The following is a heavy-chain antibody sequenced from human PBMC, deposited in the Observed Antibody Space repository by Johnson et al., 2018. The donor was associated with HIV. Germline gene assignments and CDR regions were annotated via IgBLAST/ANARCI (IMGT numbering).Heavy chain of an antibody. V-gene: IGHV3-53*01. CDR3: AKIIGYSSGLEI. J-gene: IGHJ3*02. D-gene: IGHD6-19*01. CDR1: GFAVSSNY. CDR2: IYSGGST. Sequence: VQLVESGGGLVKPGGSLRLSCAASGFAVSSNYMSWVRQAPGKGLEWVSVIYSGGSTYYADSVKGRFTISRDNSKNTLYLQMNSLRAEDTAVYYCAKIIGYSSGLEIWGQGTMVTVSS.